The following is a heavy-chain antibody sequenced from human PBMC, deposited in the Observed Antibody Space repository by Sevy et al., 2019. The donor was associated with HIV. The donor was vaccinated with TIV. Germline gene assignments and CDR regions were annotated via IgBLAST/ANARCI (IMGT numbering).Heavy chain of an antibody. V-gene: IGHV3-23*01. D-gene: IGHD3-22*01. CDR2: ISGSGGST. CDR3: AKGPYDSSGYYPSAPYYYYMDV. CDR1: GFTFSSYA. J-gene: IGHJ6*03. Sequence: GGSLRLSCAASGFTFSSYAMSWVRQAPGKGLEWVSAISGSGGSTYYADSVKGRFTISRDNSKNTLYLQMNSLRAEDTAVYYCAKGPYDSSGYYPSAPYYYYMDVWGKGTTVTVSS.